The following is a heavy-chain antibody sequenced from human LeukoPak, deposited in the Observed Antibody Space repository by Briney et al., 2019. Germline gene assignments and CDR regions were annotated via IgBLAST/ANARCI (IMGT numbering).Heavy chain of an antibody. CDR1: GGTFSSYA. V-gene: IGHV1-69*04. J-gene: IGHJ4*02. CDR3: ARAGSFSVVAAADY. Sequence: ASVKVSCKASGGTFSSYAISWVRHGPGQGLEWKGRIIPILGIANYAQKFQGRVTITADKSTSTAYMELSSLRSEDTAVYYCARAGSFSVVAAADYWGQGTLVTVSS. D-gene: IGHD6-13*01. CDR2: IIPILGIA.